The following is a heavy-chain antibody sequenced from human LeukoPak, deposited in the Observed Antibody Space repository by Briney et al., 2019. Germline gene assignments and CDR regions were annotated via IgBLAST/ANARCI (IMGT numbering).Heavy chain of an antibody. V-gene: IGHV4-59*01. D-gene: IGHD3-22*01. Sequence: SETLSLTCTVSGGSISSYYWSWIRQPPGKGLEWIGYIYYSGSTNYNPSLKSRVTISVDTSKNQFSLKLSPVTAADTAVYYCARADSSGYPFDYWGQGTLVTVSS. CDR2: IYYSGST. CDR1: GGSISSYY. CDR3: ARADSSGYPFDY. J-gene: IGHJ4*02.